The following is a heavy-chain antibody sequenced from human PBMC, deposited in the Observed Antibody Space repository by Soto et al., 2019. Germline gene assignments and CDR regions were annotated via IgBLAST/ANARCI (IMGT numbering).Heavy chain of an antibody. Sequence: EVQLLESGGGLVQPGGSLRLSCAASGFTFSSYAMSWVHQAAGKGLEWVSAISGSGGSTYYADSVKGRFTISRDNSKNTLYLHMNSLRAEDTAVYYCAKDSGIQLWLGGGAFPLDYWGQGTLVTVSS. CDR1: GFTFSSYA. J-gene: IGHJ4*02. CDR2: ISGSGGST. CDR3: AKDSGIQLWLGGGAFPLDY. D-gene: IGHD5-18*01. V-gene: IGHV3-23*01.